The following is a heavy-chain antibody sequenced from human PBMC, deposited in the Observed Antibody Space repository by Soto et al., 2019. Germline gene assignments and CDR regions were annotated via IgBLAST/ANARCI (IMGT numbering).Heavy chain of an antibody. J-gene: IGHJ4*02. V-gene: IGHV3-30-3*01. CDR3: ARDPKTSGGQHWAFNYFDS. D-gene: IGHD7-27*01. Sequence: QVQLVESGGGVVQPGRSLRLSCAASGFSFSISPMHWVHQAPGKGPEWVALISYDGTNKFYADSVKGRFTISRDNSKSTLYVQVDRLRPEDAAVYYCARDPKTSGGQHWAFNYFDSWGQGTLVTVSS. CDR2: ISYDGTNK. CDR1: GFSFSISP.